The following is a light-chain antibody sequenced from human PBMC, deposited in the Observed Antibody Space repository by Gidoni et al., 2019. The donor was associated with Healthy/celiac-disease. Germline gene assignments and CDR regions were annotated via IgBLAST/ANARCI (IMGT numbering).Light chain of an antibody. V-gene: IGLV6-57*03. CDR2: EDN. CDR3: QPYDSSNHGVV. J-gene: IGLJ2*01. CDR1: SGSIASNY. Sequence: NFMLTQPHSVSESPGKTVTISCTRSSGSIASNYVQWYQQRPGSAPTTVIYEDNQRPSGVPDRFSGSIDSSSNSASLTISGLKTEDEADYYCQPYDSSNHGVVSGGGTKLTVL.